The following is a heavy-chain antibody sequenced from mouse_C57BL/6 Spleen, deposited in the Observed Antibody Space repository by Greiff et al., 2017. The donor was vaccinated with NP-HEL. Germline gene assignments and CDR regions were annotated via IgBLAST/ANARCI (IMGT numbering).Heavy chain of an antibody. Sequence: QVQLQQPGAELVKPGASVKMSCKASGYTFTSYWITWVKQRPGQGLEWIGDIYPGSGSTNYNEKFKSKATLTVDTSSSTAYMQLSSLTSEDSAVYYCARDYGSREENWYFDVWGTGTTVTVSS. J-gene: IGHJ1*03. V-gene: IGHV1-55*01. CDR1: GYTFTSYW. D-gene: IGHD1-1*01. CDR2: IYPGSGST. CDR3: ARDYGSREENWYFDV.